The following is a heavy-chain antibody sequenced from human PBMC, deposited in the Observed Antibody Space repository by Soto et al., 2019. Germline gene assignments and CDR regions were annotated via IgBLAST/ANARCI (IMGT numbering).Heavy chain of an antibody. Sequence: ASVKVSCKASGYTFTNYDINWVRQATGQGLQWIGWVNVSSGNTNYAQMLQERVTISRDMSTSTAYMELSSLRAEDTAVYYCARGFSSNSGVFDYWGQGTQVTVSS. CDR1: GYTFTNYD. J-gene: IGHJ4*02. V-gene: IGHV1-8*03. CDR2: VNVSSGNT. CDR3: ARGFSSNSGVFDY. D-gene: IGHD2-15*01.